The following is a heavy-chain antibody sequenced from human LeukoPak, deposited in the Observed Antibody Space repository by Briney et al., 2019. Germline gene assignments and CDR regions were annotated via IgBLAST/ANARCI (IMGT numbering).Heavy chain of an antibody. D-gene: IGHD1-1*01. V-gene: IGHV1-18*01. CDR3: ARDLYNPEWSNAFDI. J-gene: IGHJ3*02. CDR1: GYTFTSYG. CDR2: ISAYNGNT. Sequence: PWASVKVSCKASGYTFTSYGISWARQAPGQGLEWMGWISAYNGNTNYAQKLQGRVTMTTDTSTSTAYMELRSLRSDDTSVYYCARDLYNPEWSNAFDIWGQGTMVTVSS.